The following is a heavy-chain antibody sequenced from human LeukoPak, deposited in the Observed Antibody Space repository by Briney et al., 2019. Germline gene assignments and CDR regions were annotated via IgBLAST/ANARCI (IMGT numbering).Heavy chain of an antibody. CDR2: INHSGST. CDR1: GGSFSGYY. Sequence: SETLSLTCAVYGGSFSGYYWSWIRQPPGKGLEWIGEINHSGSTNYNPSLKSRVTISVDTSKYQFSLKLSSVTAADTAVYYCARVPTGAYYYYYYYMDVWGKGTTVTVSS. J-gene: IGHJ6*03. CDR3: ARVPTGAYYYYYYYMDV. V-gene: IGHV4-34*01. D-gene: IGHD4-11*01.